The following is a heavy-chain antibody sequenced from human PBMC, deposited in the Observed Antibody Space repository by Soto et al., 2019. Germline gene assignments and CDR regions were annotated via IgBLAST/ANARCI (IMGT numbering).Heavy chain of an antibody. D-gene: IGHD3-3*01. Sequence: PSETMCLTSPVAGGSSSSYYWGWIRQPPGKGLEWIGSIYYSGSTYYNPSPKSRVTISVDTSKNQFSLKLSSVTAADTAVYYCARGVFRFLQGFGPRGQGTQVTVSS. CDR1: GGSSSSYY. CDR2: IYYSGST. CDR3: ARGVFRFLQGFGP. J-gene: IGHJ5*02. V-gene: IGHV4-39*01.